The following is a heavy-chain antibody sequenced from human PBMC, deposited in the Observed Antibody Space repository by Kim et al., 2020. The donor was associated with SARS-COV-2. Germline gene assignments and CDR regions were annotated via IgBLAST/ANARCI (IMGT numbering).Heavy chain of an antibody. V-gene: IGHV3-23*01. CDR3: ASLKESPLESFDY. CDR1: GFIFSDYP. Sequence: GGSLRLSCVASGFIFSDYPMTWVRQAPGKGLEWVSSIGANSGTTYYTDSVRGRFTISKDFSGDVLYLQMNTLRAEDTAVYYCASLKESPLESFDYWGQGALVTVSS. J-gene: IGHJ4*02. CDR2: IGANSGTT.